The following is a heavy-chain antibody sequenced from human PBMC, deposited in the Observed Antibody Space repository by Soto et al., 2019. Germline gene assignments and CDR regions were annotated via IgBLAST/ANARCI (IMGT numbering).Heavy chain of an antibody. Sequence: QVQLVESGGGVVQPGTSLRLSCAASGFTFSSYGMHWVRQAPGKGLGRVAVIWYDGSNKYYADSVKGRFTISRDNSKNTLYLQMNSVRAEDSAVYYCARGYGSGNPYCMDVWGKGTTVTVSS. J-gene: IGHJ6*03. CDR2: IWYDGSNK. V-gene: IGHV3-33*01. CDR3: ARGYGSGNPYCMDV. D-gene: IGHD3-10*01. CDR1: GFTFSSYG.